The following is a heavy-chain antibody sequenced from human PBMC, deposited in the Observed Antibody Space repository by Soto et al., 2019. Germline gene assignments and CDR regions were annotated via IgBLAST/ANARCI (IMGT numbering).Heavy chain of an antibody. J-gene: IGHJ4*02. V-gene: IGHV3-23*01. D-gene: IGHD1-1*01. CDR2: LDGSGSHT. CDR3: VKARYSSNRGHFDY. CDR1: GFTFSSDA. Sequence: EVQLLESGGGLVQPGGSLRLSCAASGFTFSSDAMSWVRQAPGRGLEWVSSLDGSGSHTFHADSVKGRFTISRDNSKNTVYLQMNSLRAEDTAVYYCVKARYSSNRGHFDYWGQGTVVTVSS.